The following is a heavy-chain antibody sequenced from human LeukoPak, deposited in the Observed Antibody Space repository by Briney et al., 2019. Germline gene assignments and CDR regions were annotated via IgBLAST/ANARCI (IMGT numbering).Heavy chain of an antibody. CDR3: ASEQKNTYGPLGY. D-gene: IGHD5-18*01. CDR2: ISYDGSNK. J-gene: IGHJ4*02. V-gene: IGHV3-30*14. CDR1: GFTFSSYA. Sequence: PGGSLRLSCAASGFTFSSYAMHWVRQAPGKGLEWVAVISYDGSNKYYADSVKGRFTISRDNSKNTLNLQMNSLRPEDTAIYYCASEQKNTYGPLGYWGQGTLVTVSS.